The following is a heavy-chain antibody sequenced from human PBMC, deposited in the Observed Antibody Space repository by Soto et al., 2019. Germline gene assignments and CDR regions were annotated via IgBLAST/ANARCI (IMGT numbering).Heavy chain of an antibody. CDR1: GASISSYY. CDR2: IYYSGST. J-gene: IGHJ4*02. CDR3: ARFSPTSGNWALDY. V-gene: IGHV4-59*01. Sequence: QVQLQESGPGLVKPSETLSLTCTVSGASISSYYWSWIRQPPGKGLEWIGYIYYSGSTNYNPSLKSRVTISVDTSNNQFSLKVSSVTATDTTVYYCARFSPTSGNWALDYWGQGTLVTVSS. D-gene: IGHD7-27*01.